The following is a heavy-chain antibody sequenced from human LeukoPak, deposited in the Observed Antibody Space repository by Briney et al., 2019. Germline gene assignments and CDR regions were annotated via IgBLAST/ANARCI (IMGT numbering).Heavy chain of an antibody. V-gene: IGHV4-4*07. CDR2: IYGSGIT. CDR3: ARLKFYDSTGYSPGYYMDV. D-gene: IGHD3-22*01. Sequence: SETLSLTCTVSGGSISTYYWNWIRQSAGTGLEWIGRIYGSGITDYNPSLKSRVTMSLDTSRKQFSLRLTSVTAADTAVYYCARLKFYDSTGYSPGYYMDVWGKGTTVSVFS. J-gene: IGHJ6*03. CDR1: GGSISTYY.